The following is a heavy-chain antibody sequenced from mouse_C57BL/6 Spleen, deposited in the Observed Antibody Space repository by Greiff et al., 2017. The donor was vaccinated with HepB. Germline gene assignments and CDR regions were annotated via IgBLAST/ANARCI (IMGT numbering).Heavy chain of an antibody. CDR2: IYPGNSDT. CDR3: ATYGNYESVYAMDY. D-gene: IGHD2-1*01. J-gene: IGHJ4*01. CDR1: GYTFTSYW. Sequence: EVQLQESGTVLVRPGASVKMSCKTSGYTFTSYWMHWVKQRPGQGLEWIGAIYPGNSDTSYNQKFKGKATLTADTSASTAYMKLSSLTNEDSAVYYCATYGNYESVYAMDYWGQGTSVTVSS. V-gene: IGHV1-5*01.